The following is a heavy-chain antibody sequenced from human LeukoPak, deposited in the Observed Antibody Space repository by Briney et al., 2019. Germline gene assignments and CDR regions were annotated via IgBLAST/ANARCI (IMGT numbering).Heavy chain of an antibody. J-gene: IGHJ6*03. D-gene: IGHD2-2*01. V-gene: IGHV4-34*01. CDR3: ARLKSSSTSCFYYYYMDV. CDR2: INHSGRT. Sequence: SETLSLTCAVYGGSFSGDYWSWIRQPPGKGLEWIGEINHSGRTNYKPSLKSRVTISVDTSKNQFSLKLNSVTAADTAVYYCARLKSSSTSCFYYYYMDVWGKGTTVTISS. CDR1: GGSFSGDY.